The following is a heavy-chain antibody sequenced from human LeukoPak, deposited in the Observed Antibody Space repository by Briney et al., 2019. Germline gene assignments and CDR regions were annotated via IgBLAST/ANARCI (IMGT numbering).Heavy chain of an antibody. CDR2: IPHDGGNK. CDR1: GFTFRSHG. Sequence: GTSLRLSCAASGFTFRSHGMHWVRQAPGKRLEWVALIPHDGGNKQYGDSAKGRFTVSRENSKNTVDLNMDSLTVDDTAIYYCAREAYSSGRAGTFDIWGQGTMVTVSS. CDR3: AREAYSSGRAGTFDI. V-gene: IGHV3-30*19. D-gene: IGHD6-19*01. J-gene: IGHJ3*02.